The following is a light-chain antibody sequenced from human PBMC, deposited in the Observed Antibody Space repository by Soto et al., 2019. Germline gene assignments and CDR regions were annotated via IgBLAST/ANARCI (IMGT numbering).Light chain of an antibody. V-gene: IGKV3-11*01. CDR3: QQRYNWPIT. Sequence: EIILSKSPAVVTLLRLEMATPSFRASQSVSGYIGWYQQKPGQPPRLLIYAASTRATGIPARFSGSGSGTDFTLTISSLEPQDFSVYYCQQRYNWPITFGQGTRLEIK. CDR1: QSVSGY. J-gene: IGKJ5*01. CDR2: AAS.